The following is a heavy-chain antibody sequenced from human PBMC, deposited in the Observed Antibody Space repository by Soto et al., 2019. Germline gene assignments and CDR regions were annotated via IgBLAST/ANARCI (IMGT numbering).Heavy chain of an antibody. J-gene: IGHJ4*02. CDR1: GFTFSTSI. D-gene: IGHD5-12*01. Sequence: EEQLVESGGGLVKPGWSLRLSCAASGFTFSTSIMNWVRQAPGTGLEWVSCITSSSSHMFYADSVKGRFTISRDNARNSLYLQMNSLRAEDTAIYYCTTALGRVPTITWGQGTLVTVSS. CDR3: TTALGRVPTIT. CDR2: ITSSSSHM. V-gene: IGHV3-21*06.